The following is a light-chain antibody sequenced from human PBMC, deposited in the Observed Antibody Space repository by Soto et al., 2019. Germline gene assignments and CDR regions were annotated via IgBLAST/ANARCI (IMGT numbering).Light chain of an antibody. CDR3: QQYKSYPLT. CDR1: QSINSW. V-gene: IGKV1-5*03. J-gene: IGKJ4*01. CDR2: KAS. Sequence: SQFTQSPSTRSASVLDIFTVSFRASQSINSWLAWYQQKPGKAPKLLIYKASSLESGVPSRFSGSGSGTEFTLTISSVQPDDFATYYCQQYKSYPLTFGGGTKVDIK.